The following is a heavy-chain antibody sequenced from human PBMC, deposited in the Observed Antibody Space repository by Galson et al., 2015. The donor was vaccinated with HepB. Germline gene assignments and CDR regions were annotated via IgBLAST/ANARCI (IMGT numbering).Heavy chain of an antibody. D-gene: IGHD5-12*01. Sequence: SVKVSCKASGYTFTNYGITWVRQAPGQGLEWMGWISAYNGNTNYAQNLQGRVTMTTDTSTTTAYMELRSLRSDDTAVYFCARYLPSRGYTGYDIDYWGQGTLVTVSS. CDR2: ISAYNGNT. CDR3: ARYLPSRGYTGYDIDY. CDR1: GYTFTNYG. J-gene: IGHJ4*02. V-gene: IGHV1-18*01.